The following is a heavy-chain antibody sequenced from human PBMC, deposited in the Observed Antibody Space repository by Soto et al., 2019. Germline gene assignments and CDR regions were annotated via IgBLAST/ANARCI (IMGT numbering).Heavy chain of an antibody. CDR1: GGSISSGGYY. CDR2: IYYSGST. J-gene: IGHJ3*02. D-gene: IGHD3-22*01. V-gene: IGHV4-31*03. CDR3: ARDLPGGSSGFLDAFDI. Sequence: QVQLQESGPGLVKPSQTLSLTCTVSGGSISSGGYYWSWIRQHPGKGLEWIGYIYYSGSTYYNPFLKSRVTISVDTSKNQFSLKLSSVTAADTAVYYCARDLPGGSSGFLDAFDIRGQGTMVTVSS.